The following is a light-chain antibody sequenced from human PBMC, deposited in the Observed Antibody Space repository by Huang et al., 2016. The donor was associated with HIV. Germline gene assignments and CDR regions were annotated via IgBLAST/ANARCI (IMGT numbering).Light chain of an antibody. CDR1: QRVSRSY. J-gene: IGKJ1*01. CDR2: GAS. V-gene: IGKV3-20*01. Sequence: EIVLTQSPGTLFLSPGERATLSCRASQRVSRSYLAWYQQKPGQAPRLVIHGASSRATGIPDSFSGSGSGTDFTLTISRLEPEDFAVYYCQQYGTSPQTFGQGTKVEIK. CDR3: QQYGTSPQT.